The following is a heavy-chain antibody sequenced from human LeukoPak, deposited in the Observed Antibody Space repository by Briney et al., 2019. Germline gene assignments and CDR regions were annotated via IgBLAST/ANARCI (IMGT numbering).Heavy chain of an antibody. CDR1: GFTFSSYG. CDR2: IRYDGSNK. CDR3: AKKEMGATVALSDY. V-gene: IGHV3-30*02. Sequence: GGPLRLSCAASGFTFSSYGMHWVRQAPGKGLEWVAFIRYDGSNKYYADSVKGRFTISRDNSKNTLYLQMNSPRAEDTAVYYCAKKEMGATVALSDYWGQGTLVTVSS. D-gene: IGHD1-26*01. J-gene: IGHJ4*02.